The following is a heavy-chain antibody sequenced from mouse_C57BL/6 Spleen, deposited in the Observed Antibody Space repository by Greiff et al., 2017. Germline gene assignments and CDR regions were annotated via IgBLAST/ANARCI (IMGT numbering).Heavy chain of an antibody. V-gene: IGHV1-72*01. Sequence: QVQLQQPGAELVKPGASVKLSCKASGYTFTSYWMHWVKQRPGRGLEWIGRIDPNSGGTKYNEKFKSKATLTVDKPSSTAYMQRSSLTSEDSAVYYCARGSITTDGYCDDWGKGTTLTVSS. CDR2: IDPNSGGT. D-gene: IGHD1-1*01. CDR3: ARGSITTDGYCDD. CDR1: GYTFTSYW. J-gene: IGHJ2*01.